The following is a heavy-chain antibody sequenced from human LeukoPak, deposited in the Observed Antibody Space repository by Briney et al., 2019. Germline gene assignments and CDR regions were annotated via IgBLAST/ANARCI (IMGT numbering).Heavy chain of an antibody. J-gene: IGHJ3*02. CDR2: IGAYNGNT. Sequence: GASVKVSCKASGYTFTNYGISWVRQAPGQGLEWMGWIGAYNGNTNYAQKLQGRVTMTRDASTSTAYMELRSLRSDDTAVYYCARDSKRYCSGGSCYLDAFDIWGQGTMVTVSS. CDR3: ARDSKRYCSGGSCYLDAFDI. CDR1: GYTFTNYG. V-gene: IGHV1-18*01. D-gene: IGHD2-15*01.